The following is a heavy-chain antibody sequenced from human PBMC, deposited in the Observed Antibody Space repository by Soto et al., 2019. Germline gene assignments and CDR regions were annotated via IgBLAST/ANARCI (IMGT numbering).Heavy chain of an antibody. CDR1: GFTFSDHY. CDR3: XXXXXXXXXXXX. CDR2: SKNKADSYTT. V-gene: IGHV3-72*01. Sequence: EVQLVESGGGLVQPGGSLRLSCAASGFTFSDHYMDWVRQAPGKGLEWVGRSKNKADSYTTEYAASVKGRFTISRDGSKKSLFLQMNSLXXXXXXXXXXXXXXXXXXXXXXXXQGILVTVSS. J-gene: IGHJ4*02.